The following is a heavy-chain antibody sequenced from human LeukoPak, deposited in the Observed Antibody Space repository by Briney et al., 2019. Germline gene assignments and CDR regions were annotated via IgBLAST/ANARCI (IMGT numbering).Heavy chain of an antibody. Sequence: SVKVSCKASGYTFTSYGISWVRQAPGQGLEWMGRIIPILGIANYAQKFQGRVTITADKSTSTAYMELRSLRSDDTAVYYCARTAATSFDYWGQGTLVTVSS. V-gene: IGHV1-69*04. CDR1: GYTFTSYG. D-gene: IGHD2-2*01. J-gene: IGHJ4*02. CDR3: ARTAATSFDY. CDR2: IIPILGIA.